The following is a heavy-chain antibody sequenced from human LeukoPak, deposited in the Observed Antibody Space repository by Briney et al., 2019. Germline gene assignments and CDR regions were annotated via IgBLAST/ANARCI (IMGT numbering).Heavy chain of an antibody. V-gene: IGHV3-23*01. CDR2: ISASGANR. D-gene: IGHD2-2*01. CDR3: AKLQSVVIPAAMLGFDY. Sequence: PGGPLRLSCAASGFTFSSYSMSWVRQAPGKGLEWVSGISASGANRYYADSVKGRFTISRDNSRDTLSVQINSLRAEDTAVYYCAKLQSVVIPAAMLGFDYWGQGILVTVSS. CDR1: GFTFSSYS. J-gene: IGHJ4*02.